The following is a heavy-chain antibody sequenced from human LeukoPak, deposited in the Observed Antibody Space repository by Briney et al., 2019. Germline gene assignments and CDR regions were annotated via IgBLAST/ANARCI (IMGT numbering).Heavy chain of an antibody. J-gene: IGHJ3*02. CDR3: ARSNYYDSSQNDAFDI. D-gene: IGHD3-22*01. CDR1: GYTFTSYG. V-gene: IGHV1-18*01. CDR2: ISAYNGNT. Sequence: AASVKVSCKASGYTFTSYGISWVRQAPGQGLEWMGWISAYNGNTNYAQKLQGRVTMTTDTSTSTAYMELRSLRSDDTAVYYCARSNYYDSSQNDAFDIWGQGTMVTVSS.